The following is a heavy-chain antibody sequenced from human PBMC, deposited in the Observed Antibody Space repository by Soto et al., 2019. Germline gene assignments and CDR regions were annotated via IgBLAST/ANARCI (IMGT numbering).Heavy chain of an antibody. D-gene: IGHD5-18*01. CDR3: ARKKGYSYGPHYFDY. J-gene: IGHJ4*02. Sequence: SETLSLTYTVSDGSISSGGYYCSWIRQHPGKGLEWIGYIYYSGSTFYTPTLKSRVTISVDTSKNQFSLNLSSVTAADTAVYYCARKKGYSYGPHYFDYWGQGTLVTVSS. CDR2: IYYSGST. CDR1: DGSISSGGYY. V-gene: IGHV4-31*03.